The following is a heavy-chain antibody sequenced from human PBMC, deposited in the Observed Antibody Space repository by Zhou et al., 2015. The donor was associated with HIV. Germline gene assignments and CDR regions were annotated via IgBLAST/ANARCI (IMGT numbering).Heavy chain of an antibody. D-gene: IGHD1-26*01. Sequence: QVQLVQSGAEVKKPGSSVKVSCKASGGTFSSYTISWVRQAPGQGLEWMGRIIPILGIANYAQKFQGRVTITADKSTSTAYMELSSLRSEDTAVYYCARDGSNGSYHDYWGQGTLVTVS. J-gene: IGHJ4*02. CDR3: ARDGSNGSYHDY. CDR2: IIPILGIA. V-gene: IGHV1-69*08. CDR1: GGTFSSYT.